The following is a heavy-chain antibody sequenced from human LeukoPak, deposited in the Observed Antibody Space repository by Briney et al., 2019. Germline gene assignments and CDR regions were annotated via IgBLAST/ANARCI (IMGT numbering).Heavy chain of an antibody. D-gene: IGHD3-22*01. CDR1: GFTVSSNY. CDR3: ARDPSSEYYYDSSGYFDY. CDR2: VYSGGSP. Sequence: GGSLRLSCAASGFTVSSNYMSWVRLAPGKGQEWDSVVYSGGSPYYADSVKGRFTITRDNAKTAPYNQMNSLRAEDTAVYYCARDPSSEYYYDSSGYFDYWGQGTLVTVSS. V-gene: IGHV3-53*01. J-gene: IGHJ4*02.